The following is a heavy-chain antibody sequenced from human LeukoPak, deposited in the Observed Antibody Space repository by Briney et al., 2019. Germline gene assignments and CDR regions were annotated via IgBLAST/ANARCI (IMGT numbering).Heavy chain of an antibody. CDR1: GYTFTSYG. CDR2: ISAYNGNT. J-gene: IGHJ4*02. CDR3: ARGPGYYDILTGYYPDGHFDY. Sequence: GASVKVSCKASGYTFTSYGISWVRQAPGQGLEWMGWISAYNGNTNYAQKLQGRVTMTTDTSTSTAYMELRSLRSDDTAVYYCARGPGYYDILTGYYPDGHFDYWGQGTLVTVSS. D-gene: IGHD3-9*01. V-gene: IGHV1-18*01.